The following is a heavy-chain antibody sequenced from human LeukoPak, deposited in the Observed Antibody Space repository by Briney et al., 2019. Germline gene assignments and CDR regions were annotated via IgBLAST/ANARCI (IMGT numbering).Heavy chain of an antibody. CDR3: ATTTVTPNGDAFAI. D-gene: IGHD4-17*01. J-gene: IGHJ3*02. CDR2: IYHGGTT. Sequence: KPSETLSLTCAVFGDSISSSNWWSWVRQPPGKGLGWIGEIYHGGTTNYNPSLKSRVTISIDKSKNHFSLNLSSVSAADTAVYYCATTTVTPNGDAFAIWGQGTLVTVSS. V-gene: IGHV4-4*02. CDR1: GDSISSSNW.